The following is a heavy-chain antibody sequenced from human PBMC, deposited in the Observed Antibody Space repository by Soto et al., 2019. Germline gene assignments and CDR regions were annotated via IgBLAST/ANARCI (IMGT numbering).Heavy chain of an antibody. J-gene: IGHJ6*02. CDR3: ARQGFGPLHGLVDV. Sequence: QVQLQESGPRLVKPSETLSLSCTVSGGSISSYYWSWFRQSPGKRMEWIGYVHHSWGSSYNPSLQSRVAISLDTSKSQFSLKVTSVTATDTAVYYCARQGFGPLHGLVDVWGQGTTVTVSS. D-gene: IGHD3-10*01. CDR2: VHHSWGS. CDR1: GGSISSYY. V-gene: IGHV4-59*08.